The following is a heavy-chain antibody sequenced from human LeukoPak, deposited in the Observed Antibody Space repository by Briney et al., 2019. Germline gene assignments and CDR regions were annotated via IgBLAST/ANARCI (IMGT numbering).Heavy chain of an antibody. CDR2: IYTSGST. J-gene: IGHJ6*03. CDR3: ARITDYSDYYYYSMDV. D-gene: IGHD4-11*01. V-gene: IGHV4-61*02. CDR1: GGSISSGSYY. Sequence: PSQTLSLTCTVSGGSISSGSYYWSWIRQPAGKGLEWIGRIYTSGSTNYNPSLKSRVTISVDTSKNQFSLKLSSVTAADTAVYYCARITDYSDYYYYSMDVWGKGTTVTVS.